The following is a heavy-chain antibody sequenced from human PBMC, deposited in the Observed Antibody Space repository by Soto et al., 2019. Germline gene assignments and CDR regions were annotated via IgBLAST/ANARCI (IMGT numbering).Heavy chain of an antibody. CDR2: IYYSGST. Sequence: QLQLQESGPGLVKPSETLSLTCTVSGGSISSSSYYWGWIRQPPGKGLEWIGSIYYSGSTYYNPSLKSRVTISVDTSKNQFSLKLSSVTAADTAVYYCARLPPLGYCSSTSCYGPLGGMDVWGQGTTVTVSS. V-gene: IGHV4-39*01. CDR3: ARLPPLGYCSSTSCYGPLGGMDV. CDR1: GGSISSSSYY. J-gene: IGHJ6*02. D-gene: IGHD2-2*01.